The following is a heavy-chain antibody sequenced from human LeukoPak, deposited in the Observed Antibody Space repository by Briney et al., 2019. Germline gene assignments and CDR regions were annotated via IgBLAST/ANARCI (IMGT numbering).Heavy chain of an antibody. D-gene: IGHD2/OR15-2a*01. V-gene: IGHV3-11*01. CDR3: ASGGTTYYYYYYMDV. CDR2: ISSSGSTI. CDR1: GFTFSDYC. J-gene: IGHJ6*03. Sequence: GGSLRLSCAASGFTFSDYCMSWIRQAPGKGLEWVSYISSSGSTIYYADSVKGRFTISRDNAKNSLYLQMNSLRAEDTAVYYCASGGTTYYYYYYMDVWGKGTTVTISS.